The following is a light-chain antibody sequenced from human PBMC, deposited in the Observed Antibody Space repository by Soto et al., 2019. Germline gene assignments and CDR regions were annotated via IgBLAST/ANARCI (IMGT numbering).Light chain of an antibody. Sequence: EIQMTQSPSSGPAWVGDRVTITSRARQGSSSGLAWYQQKPGKPPNHLISAASILQSGVPPRFSGSGSGTDFTLTISTLQPEDFATYYCQQANSLSLTGGGGTKVDIK. CDR1: QGSSSG. CDR3: QQANSLSLT. V-gene: IGKV1-12*01. CDR2: AAS. J-gene: IGKJ4*01.